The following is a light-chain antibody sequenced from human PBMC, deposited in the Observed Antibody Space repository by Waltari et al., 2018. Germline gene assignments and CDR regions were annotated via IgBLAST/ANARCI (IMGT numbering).Light chain of an antibody. CDR1: SNDVGSYRY. J-gene: IGLJ3*02. V-gene: IGLV2-11*01. Sequence: QSALTQPRSVSGSPGQSVTLSCTGSSNDVGSYRYVSWFQQYPGKAPKLIIHDVTTRPSGVPDRFSGSKSDNTAYLTISGLQAGDEADYYCCSYAGSHTWVLGGGTTLTVL. CDR3: CSYAGSHTWV. CDR2: DVT.